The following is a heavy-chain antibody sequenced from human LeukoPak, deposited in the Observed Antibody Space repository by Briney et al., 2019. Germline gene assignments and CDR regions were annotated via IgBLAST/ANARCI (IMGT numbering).Heavy chain of an antibody. Sequence: GGSLRLSCAASGFTFSSYAMHWVRQAPGKGLEWVAVISYDGSNKYYADSVKGRFTISRDNSKNTLYLQMNSLRAEDTAVYYCAKDSSSRCSGGSCYPGGAYYGMDVWGQGTTVTVSS. CDR2: ISYDGSNK. V-gene: IGHV3-30*04. J-gene: IGHJ6*02. CDR1: GFTFSSYA. D-gene: IGHD2-15*01. CDR3: AKDSSSRCSGGSCYPGGAYYGMDV.